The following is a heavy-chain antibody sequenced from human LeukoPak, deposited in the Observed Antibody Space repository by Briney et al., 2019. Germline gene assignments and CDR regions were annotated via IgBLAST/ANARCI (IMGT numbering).Heavy chain of an antibody. CDR1: GFTFSTYW. CDR3: ARVVYDILTGRNTEFDY. J-gene: IGHJ4*02. D-gene: IGHD3-9*01. CDR2: IRQDGSAK. Sequence: GGSLRLSCAASGFTFSTYWMSWVRQAPGKGLEWVANIRQDGSAKYYLDSVKGRFTISRDNAKNSLYLQMNSLRAEDTALYHCARVVYDILTGRNTEFDYWGQGTLVTVSS. V-gene: IGHV3-7*03.